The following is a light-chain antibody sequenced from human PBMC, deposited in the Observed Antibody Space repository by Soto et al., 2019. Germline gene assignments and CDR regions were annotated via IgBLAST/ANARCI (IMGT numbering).Light chain of an antibody. V-gene: IGKV1-5*03. J-gene: IGKJ1*01. Sequence: DIQLTQSHSTLSASVGDRVSITCRASQNINSWLAWYQQRPGKAPKVLIYQASTLQSGVPSRFSGSGSGTEFALTINSLQPDDFATYYCQQYHAYPRTFGQGTKVEVK. CDR3: QQYHAYPRT. CDR1: QNINSW. CDR2: QAS.